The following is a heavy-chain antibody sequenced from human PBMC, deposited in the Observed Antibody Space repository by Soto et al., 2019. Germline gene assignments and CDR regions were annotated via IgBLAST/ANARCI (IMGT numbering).Heavy chain of an antibody. CDR3: AREGTA. V-gene: IGHV3-64*01. CDR1: GFTFSSYA. D-gene: IGHD2-21*02. J-gene: IGHJ4*02. Sequence: EVQLVESGGGLVQPGGSLRLSCAASGFTFSSYAMHWVRQAPGKGLEYVSVISSNGGSTYYANSVKGRFTISRDNSKNTLYLQMGSLRAEDMAVYYCAREGTAWGQGTLVTVSS. CDR2: ISSNGGST.